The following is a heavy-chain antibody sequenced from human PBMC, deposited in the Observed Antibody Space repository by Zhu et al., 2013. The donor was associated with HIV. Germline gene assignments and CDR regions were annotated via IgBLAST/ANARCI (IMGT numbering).Heavy chain of an antibody. CDR1: GTSFSPYA. V-gene: IGHV1-3*01. D-gene: IGHD3-16*01. CDR3: ARGGSYDGYVGVDY. CDR2: INAGNGNT. Sequence: QVLLVQSGAEVKKPGASVKISCKASGTSFSPYAIHWMRQAPGQRFEWMGWINAGNGNTAYSQKLKGRVTITRDTSARTAYMELSGLTSDDTAVYFCARGGSYDGYVGVDYWGQGTLVTVSS. J-gene: IGHJ4*02.